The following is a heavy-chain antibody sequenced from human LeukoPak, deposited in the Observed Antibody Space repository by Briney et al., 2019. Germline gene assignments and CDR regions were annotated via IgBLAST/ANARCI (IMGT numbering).Heavy chain of an antibody. CDR1: GYTFTSYD. CDR2: MNPNSGNT. J-gene: IGHJ4*02. D-gene: IGHD4-17*01. CDR3: ARGPAYGDYYYYFDY. V-gene: IGHV1-8*01. Sequence: ASVKVSCKASGYTFTSYDINWVRQATGQGLEWMGWMNPNSGNTGYAQKFLGRVTMTRNTSISTAYMELSSLRSEDTAVYYCARGPAYGDYYYYFDYWGQGTLVTVSS.